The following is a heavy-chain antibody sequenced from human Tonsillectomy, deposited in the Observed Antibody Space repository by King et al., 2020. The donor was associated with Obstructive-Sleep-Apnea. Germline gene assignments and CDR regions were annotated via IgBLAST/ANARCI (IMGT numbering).Heavy chain of an antibody. V-gene: IGHV3-74*01. CDR2: ITSDGLDKNSR. CDR3: ARPKDDVLTDYKNAPICDY. CDR1: GFTFSSYW. Sequence: VQLVGSGGDLVQPGGSLRLSCEVSGFTFSSYWMYWVRQAPGKGLVWVSRITSDGLDKNSRIYADSVKGRFTISRDNAKNTLYLQMNSLRAEDTAVYYCARPKDDVLTDYKNAPICDYWGQGTLVTVSS. J-gene: IGHJ4*02. D-gene: IGHD3-9*01.